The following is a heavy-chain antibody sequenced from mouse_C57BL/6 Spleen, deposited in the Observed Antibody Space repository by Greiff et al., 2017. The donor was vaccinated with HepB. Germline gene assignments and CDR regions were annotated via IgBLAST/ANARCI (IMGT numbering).Heavy chain of an antibody. D-gene: IGHD1-1*02. J-gene: IGHJ1*03. CDR1: GYTFTSYW. CDR2: IDPSDSYT. CDR3: AKVVAARYWYFDV. Sequence: QVQLQQPGAELVKPGASVKLSCKASGYTFTSYWMPWVKQRPGQGLEWIGEIDPSDSYTNYTQKFKGTATLTVDTTSSTAYLQLRSLTSEDSAVYYCAKVVAARYWYFDVWGTGTTVTVSS. V-gene: IGHV1-50*01.